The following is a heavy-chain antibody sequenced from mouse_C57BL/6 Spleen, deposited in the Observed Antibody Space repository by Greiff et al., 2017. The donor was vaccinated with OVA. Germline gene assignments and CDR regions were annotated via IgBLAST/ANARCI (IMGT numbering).Heavy chain of an antibody. D-gene: IGHD3-2*02. J-gene: IGHJ2*01. CDR2: ISYDGSN. CDR1: GYSITSGYY. Sequence: EVQLQQSGPGLVKPSQSLSLTCSVPGYSITSGYYWHWIRQFPGNKLAWMGYISYDGSNNYNPSLKNRISITRDTSKNQFFLKLNSVTTEDTATYYCARVGSSGYWYYFDYWGKGTTLTVSS. V-gene: IGHV3-6*01. CDR3: ARVGSSGYWYYFDY.